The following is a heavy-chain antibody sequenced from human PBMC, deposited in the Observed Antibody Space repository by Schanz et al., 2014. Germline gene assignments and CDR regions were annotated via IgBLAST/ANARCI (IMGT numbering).Heavy chain of an antibody. V-gene: IGHV4-59*01. CDR2: ITYSGGT. J-gene: IGHJ6*02. CDR3: ARVAVAGVEGNRDHYYVLDV. Sequence: QVQLQESGPGLLEPSQTLSLTCTVSGDSISSAYWSWIRQSPGKGPEWIGYITYSGGTNHNASLKSRVTISVDTAKNQFSLKVTSVTAADTAVYYCARVAVAGVEGNRDHYYVLDVWGQGTTVTVAS. CDR1: GDSISSAY. D-gene: IGHD6-19*01.